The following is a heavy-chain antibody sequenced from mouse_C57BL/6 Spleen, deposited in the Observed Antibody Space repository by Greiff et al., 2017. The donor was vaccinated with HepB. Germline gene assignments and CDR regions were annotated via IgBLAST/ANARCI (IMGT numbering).Heavy chain of an antibody. J-gene: IGHJ4*01. CDR2: IYPGSGNT. D-gene: IGHD1-1*01. CDR1: GYTFTDYY. CDR3: ATTTVVAPYYAMDY. V-gene: IGHV1-76*01. Sequence: QVQLQQSGAELVRPGASVKLSCKASGYTFTDYYINWVKQRPGQGLEWIARIYPGSGNTYYNEKFKGKATLTAEKSSSTAYMQLSSLTSEDSAVYFCATTTVVAPYYAMDYWGQGTSVTVSS.